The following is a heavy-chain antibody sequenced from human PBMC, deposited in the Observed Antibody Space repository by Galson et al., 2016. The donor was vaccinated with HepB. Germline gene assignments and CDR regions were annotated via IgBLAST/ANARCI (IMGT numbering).Heavy chain of an antibody. Sequence: SLRLSCAVSGFTFRNYGMTWVRQAPGKGLEVVSVISGSGGSTYYADSVKGRFTISRDNSKNTLYLQMNSLRAEDTAVYYCAKGYGFYDYWGQGTLVTVSS. J-gene: IGHJ4*02. CDR1: GFTFRNYG. V-gene: IGHV3-23*01. CDR2: ISGSGGST. D-gene: IGHD5-18*01. CDR3: AKGYGFYDY.